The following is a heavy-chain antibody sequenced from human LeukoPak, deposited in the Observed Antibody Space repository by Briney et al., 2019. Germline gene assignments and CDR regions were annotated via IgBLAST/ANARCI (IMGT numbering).Heavy chain of an antibody. Sequence: SETLSLTCTVSGGSISSYYWSWIRQPPGKGLEWIGYIYYSGSTNYNPSLKSRVTISVDTSKNQFSLKLSFVTAADTAVYYCARGPWELLLPFDYWGQGTLVTVSS. J-gene: IGHJ4*02. CDR2: IYYSGST. V-gene: IGHV4-59*01. CDR1: GGSISSYY. D-gene: IGHD1-26*01. CDR3: ARGPWELLLPFDY.